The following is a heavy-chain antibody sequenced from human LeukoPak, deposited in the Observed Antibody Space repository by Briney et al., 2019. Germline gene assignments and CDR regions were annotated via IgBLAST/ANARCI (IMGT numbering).Heavy chain of an antibody. J-gene: IGHJ4*02. CDR1: GFTFSSYA. CDR2: VSGSGGRT. V-gene: IGHV3-23*01. D-gene: IGHD2-21*01. CDR3: AKRVAEGSPYFDH. Sequence: TGGSLRLSCAASGFTFSSYAMSWVRQAPGKGLEWVSAVSGSGGRTYYADSVKGRFTISRDNSKNTLYLQMNSLRAEDTAVYYCAKRVAEGSPYFDHWGQGTLVTVSS.